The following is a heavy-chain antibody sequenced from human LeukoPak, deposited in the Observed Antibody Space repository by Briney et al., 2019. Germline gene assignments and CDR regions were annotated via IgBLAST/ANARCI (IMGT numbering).Heavy chain of an antibody. CDR3: ARLTGGDPWPQRGWFDP. CDR2: IHSGGGT. V-gene: IGHV4-59*08. Sequence: PSETLSLTCSVSGGSVSGYYWIWIRQPPGNGLEWVAYIHSGGGTNYNPSLKSRVTISVDTSKNQSSLKLSSVTAADTAVYYCARLTGGDPWPQRGWFDPWGQGTLVTVSS. CDR1: GGSVSGYY. D-gene: IGHD2-21*02. J-gene: IGHJ5*02.